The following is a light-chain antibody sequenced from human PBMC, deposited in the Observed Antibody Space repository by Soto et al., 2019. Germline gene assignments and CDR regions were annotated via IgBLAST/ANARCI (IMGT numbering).Light chain of an antibody. Sequence: EIVLTQSPGTLSLSPGERATLSCRASQSVSNNYLAWYQQKPGQAPRLLIYGISTRATGIPARFSGSGSGTDFTLTISRLEPEDFAVYYCQQYGSSSTFGQGTRLEIK. V-gene: IGKV3-20*01. CDR1: QSVSNNY. CDR2: GIS. J-gene: IGKJ5*01. CDR3: QQYGSSST.